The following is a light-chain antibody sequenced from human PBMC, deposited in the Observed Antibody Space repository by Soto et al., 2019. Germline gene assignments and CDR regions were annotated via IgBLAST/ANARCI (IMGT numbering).Light chain of an antibody. V-gene: IGKV1-33*01. J-gene: IGKJ4*01. Sequence: DIQLTQSPSSLSASVGDRVTITCQASQDINRYLNWYQQKPGKAPKLLIYDASNLQRGVPSRFSGSGSETTFALIISSLQPEDIATYYCQQYDGDIRTFGGGTKVE. CDR3: QQYDGDIRT. CDR2: DAS. CDR1: QDINRY.